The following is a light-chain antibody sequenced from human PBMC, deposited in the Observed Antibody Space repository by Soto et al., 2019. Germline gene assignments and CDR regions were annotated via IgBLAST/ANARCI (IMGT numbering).Light chain of an antibody. CDR1: SRDVGGYNF. J-gene: IGLJ1*01. CDR2: EVN. CDR3: SSYAGNKNRDV. Sequence: QSALTQPPSASGSPGQSVTISCTGTSRDVGGYNFVSWYQQHPDKAPKLMIYEVNKRPSGVPNRFSGSKSGNTASLTVSGLQAEDEADYYCSSYAGNKNRDVFGTGTKVTVL. V-gene: IGLV2-8*01.